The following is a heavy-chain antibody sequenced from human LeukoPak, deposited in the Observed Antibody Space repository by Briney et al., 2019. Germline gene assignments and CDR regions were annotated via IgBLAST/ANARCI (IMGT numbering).Heavy chain of an antibody. J-gene: IGHJ4*02. V-gene: IGHV3-7*03. CDR1: GFPFSNYW. CDR3: ARDMPFGGY. CDR2: IKQDGSKK. Sequence: GGSLRLSCVASGFPFSNYWMTWVRQAPGKGLEWVANIKQDGSKKSYVDSVKGRFTISRDNAKNSLYLQMNSLRAEDTAVYYCARDMPFGGYWGQGTLVTVSS. D-gene: IGHD3-16*01.